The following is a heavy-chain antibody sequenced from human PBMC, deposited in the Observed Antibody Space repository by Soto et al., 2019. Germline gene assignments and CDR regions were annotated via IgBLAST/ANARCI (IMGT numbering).Heavy chain of an antibody. V-gene: IGHV4-39*01. CDR1: GGSISSSSYY. J-gene: IGHJ5*02. CDR3: ARYLMTTVNKSNWFDP. CDR2: IYYSGST. Sequence: SETLSLTCTVSGGSISSSSYYWGWIRQPPGKGLEWIGSIYYSGSTYYNPSLKSRVTISVDTSKNQFSLKLSSVTAADTAVYYCARYLMTTVNKSNWFDPWGQGTLVTVSS. D-gene: IGHD4-17*01.